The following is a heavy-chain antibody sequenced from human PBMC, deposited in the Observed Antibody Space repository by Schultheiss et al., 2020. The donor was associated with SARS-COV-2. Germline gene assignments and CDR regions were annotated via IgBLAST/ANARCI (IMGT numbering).Heavy chain of an antibody. CDR1: GFTFSSYA. J-gene: IGHJ6*02. D-gene: IGHD2-2*01. CDR2: ISYDGSNK. CDR3: ARTRHGAAATPWGMDV. V-gene: IGHV3-30*07. Sequence: GGSLRLSCAASGFTFSSYAMHWVRQAPGKGLEWVAVISYDGSNKYYADSVKGRFTISRDNSKNTLYLQMNSLRAEDTAVYYCARTRHGAAATPWGMDVWGQGTTVTVSS.